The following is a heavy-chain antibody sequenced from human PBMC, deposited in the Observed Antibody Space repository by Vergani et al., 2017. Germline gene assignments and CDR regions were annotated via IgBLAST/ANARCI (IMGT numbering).Heavy chain of an antibody. J-gene: IGHJ4*02. V-gene: IGHV4-4*07. CDR1: GGSISPQY. Sequence: QVQLQESGPGLVKPSETLSLTCIVSGGSISPQYWSWIRQPAGKGLEWIGRTYTSESTNYNPSLKSRVTMSVDTSKNQFSLELSSVTAADTAVYYCAREYCSAVGFLAYWGQGTLVTVSS. D-gene: IGHD2-15*01. CDR3: AREYCSAVGFLAY. CDR2: TYTSEST.